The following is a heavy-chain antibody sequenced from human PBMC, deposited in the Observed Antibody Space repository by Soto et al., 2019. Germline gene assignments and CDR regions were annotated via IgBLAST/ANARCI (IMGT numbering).Heavy chain of an antibody. CDR2: ISSSSSNI. CDR1: GFIFSSYT. J-gene: IGHJ4*02. Sequence: EVPLVDSGGGLVKPGGSLRLSCAASGFIFSSYTMTWVRQAPGKGLEWVSSISSSSSNIEYADSVKGRFSVSRDNANNSLFLQINSLRAEDTAVYYCAREDYAGASPRFDYWGLGALVTVSS. CDR3: AREDYAGASPRFDY. V-gene: IGHV3-21*01. D-gene: IGHD4-17*01.